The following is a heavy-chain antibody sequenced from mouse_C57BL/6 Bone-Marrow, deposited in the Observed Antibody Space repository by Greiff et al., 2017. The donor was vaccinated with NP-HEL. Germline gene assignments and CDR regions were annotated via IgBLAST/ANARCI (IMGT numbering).Heavy chain of an antibody. J-gene: IGHJ2*01. Sequence: QVQLQQSGAELARPGASVKLSCKASGYTFTSYGISWVKQRTGQGLEWIGEIYPRSGNTYYNEKFKGKATLTADKPSSTAYMELRSLTSEDSAVYFCARRGITTVVATDYWGQGTTLTVSS. V-gene: IGHV1-81*01. CDR2: IYPRSGNT. CDR1: GYTFTSYG. CDR3: ARRGITTVVATDY. D-gene: IGHD1-1*01.